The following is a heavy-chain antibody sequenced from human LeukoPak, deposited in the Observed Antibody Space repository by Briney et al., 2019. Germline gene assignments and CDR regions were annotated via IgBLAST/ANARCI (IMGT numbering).Heavy chain of an antibody. D-gene: IGHD3-3*01. J-gene: IGHJ4*02. CDR2: IYNTGTT. CDR1: GGSSSGYY. V-gene: IGHV4-59*08. CDR3: ARHGGSGSFDY. Sequence: SGTLSLTCTVPGGSSSGYYWSWIRQPPGKGLEWIGIIYNTGTTNYNPSLKTRVTISVDTSKSQFSLNLRSVTAADTAVYYCARHGGSGSFDYWGLGTLVTVSS.